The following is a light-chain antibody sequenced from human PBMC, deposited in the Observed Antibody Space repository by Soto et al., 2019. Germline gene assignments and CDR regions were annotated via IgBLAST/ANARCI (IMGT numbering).Light chain of an antibody. V-gene: IGKV1-5*03. J-gene: IGKJ2*01. CDR3: QQYSSYSYT. CDR2: KTS. CDR1: QSTSSW. Sequence: DIQMTQSPSTLSASVGDRVTITCRASQSTSSWLAWYQQKPGKAPKLLIYKTSTLESGVPSRFSGTGAGTEFTLTIGCLQPDDFATYYCQQYSSYSYTVGQGPKLEIK.